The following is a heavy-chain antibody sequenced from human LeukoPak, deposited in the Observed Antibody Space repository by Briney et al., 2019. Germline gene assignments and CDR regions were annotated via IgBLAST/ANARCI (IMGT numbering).Heavy chain of an antibody. CDR2: LRSKSNSYAP. J-gene: IGHJ6*03. D-gene: IGHD4-17*01. Sequence: GGSLRLSCAASGLPFRGSDMHWVRQACRKGLVGVGRLRSKSNSYAPAYAASMKGRFTNSRDDSKITAYLQMNSLKTEDTAVYYCTSASASTVTTPPHYYYFYYMDVWGKGTTVTVSS. CDR3: TSASASTVTTPPHYYYFYYMDV. V-gene: IGHV3-73*01. CDR1: GLPFRGSD.